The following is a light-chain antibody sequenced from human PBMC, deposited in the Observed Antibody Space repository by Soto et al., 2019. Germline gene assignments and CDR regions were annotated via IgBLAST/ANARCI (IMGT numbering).Light chain of an antibody. CDR2: LGS. CDR3: RQALQAPLT. Sequence: DIVMTQSPLSLPVTPGEPASISCRSSQSLLHSNGYNYLDWYLQKPGQSPQLLIYLGSNRASGVPDRFSGSGSGTDFTLKISRVDAEDVGVYYCRQALQAPLTVGQGPKLEIK. CDR1: QSLLHSNGYNY. J-gene: IGKJ2*01. V-gene: IGKV2-28*01.